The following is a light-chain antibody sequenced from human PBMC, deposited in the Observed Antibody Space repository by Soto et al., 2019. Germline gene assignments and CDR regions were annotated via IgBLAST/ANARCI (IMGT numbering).Light chain of an antibody. CDR1: QSVSSY. CDR2: DAS. V-gene: IGKV3-11*01. Sequence: PSTLSLSPGESATLSCRASQSVSSYLAWYQQKPGQAPRLLIYDASTRATGIPARFSGSGSGTDFTLTITSLEPEDFAVYYCQQRSNWPPTFGQGTKVHIK. J-gene: IGKJ1*01. CDR3: QQRSNWPPT.